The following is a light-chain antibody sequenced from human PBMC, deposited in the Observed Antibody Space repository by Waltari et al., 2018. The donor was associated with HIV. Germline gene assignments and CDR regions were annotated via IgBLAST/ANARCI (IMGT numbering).Light chain of an antibody. J-gene: IGKJ4*01. CDR3: QHSYNSFV. CDR1: QSITTY. V-gene: IGKV1-39*01. Sequence: DIQMTQSPSSLSASVGDRVTITFRASQSITTYLNWYQHKPGKAPKVLIFGASNLLSGVPPRFSGSGSGTDFTLTINSLQPEDFATYYCQHSYNSFVFGGGTNVQIK. CDR2: GAS.